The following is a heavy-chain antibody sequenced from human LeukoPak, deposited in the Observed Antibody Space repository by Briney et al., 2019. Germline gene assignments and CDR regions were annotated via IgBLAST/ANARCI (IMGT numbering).Heavy chain of an antibody. V-gene: IGHV4-34*01. J-gene: IGHJ4*02. CDR3: ARGPYYYGSGSYYKTPNYRYYFDY. D-gene: IGHD3-10*01. CDR1: GGSFSGYY. Sequence: SETLSLTCAVYGGSFSGYYWGWIRQPPGKGLEWIGEINHSGSTNYNPSLKSRVTISVDTSKNQFSLKLSSVTAADTAVYYCARGPYYYGSGSYYKTPNYRYYFDYWGQGTLVTVSS. CDR2: INHSGST.